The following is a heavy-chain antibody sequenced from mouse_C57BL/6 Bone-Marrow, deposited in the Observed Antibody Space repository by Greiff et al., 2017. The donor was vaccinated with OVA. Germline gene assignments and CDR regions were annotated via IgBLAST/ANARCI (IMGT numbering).Heavy chain of an antibody. CDR2: MLPGSGST. CDR3: AFYGSSYEGAY. D-gene: IGHD1-1*01. J-gene: IGHJ3*01. Sequence: QVQLQPSGAELMKPGASVKLSCKATGYTFTGYWIEWVKPRPGHGLEWIGEMLPGSGSTNYNEKFKGKATFTADTSSNPAYMQLSSLTTEDSDICYCAFYGSSYEGAYWGQGTLVTVSA. V-gene: IGHV1-9*01. CDR1: GYTFTGYW.